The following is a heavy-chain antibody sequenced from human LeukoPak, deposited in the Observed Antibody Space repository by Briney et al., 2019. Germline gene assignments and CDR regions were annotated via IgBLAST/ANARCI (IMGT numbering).Heavy chain of an antibody. CDR2: IYSDSGDT. CDR1: GYTFTGFY. D-gene: IGHD2-15*01. J-gene: IGHJ4*02. V-gene: IGHV1-2*04. CDR3: ARSAGSAFFDY. Sequence: ASVKVSCKASGYTFTGFYIHWVRQAPGQGLEWMGWIYSDSGDTNYAQKFQGWVTMTRDTSISTAYMELSRLTSDDTAVYYCARSAGSAFFDYWGQGTLVTVSS.